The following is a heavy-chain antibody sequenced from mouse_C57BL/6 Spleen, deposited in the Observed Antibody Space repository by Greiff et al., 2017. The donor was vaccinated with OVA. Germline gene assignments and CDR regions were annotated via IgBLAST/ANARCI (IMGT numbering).Heavy chain of an antibody. V-gene: IGHV5-9-1*02. CDR3: TRDRGYYGVLYYFDY. Sequence: EVQGVESGEGLVKPGGSLKLSCAASGFTFSSYAMSWVRQTPETRLEWVAYISSGGDYIYYADTVKGRFTISRDNARNTLYLQMSSLKSEDTAMYYCTRDRGYYGVLYYFDYWGQGTTLTVSS. CDR1: GFTFSSYA. D-gene: IGHD1-1*01. CDR2: ISSGGDYI. J-gene: IGHJ2*01.